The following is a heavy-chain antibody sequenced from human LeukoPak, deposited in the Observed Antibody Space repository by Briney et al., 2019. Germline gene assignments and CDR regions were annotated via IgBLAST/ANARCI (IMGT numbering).Heavy chain of an antibody. CDR2: IYSGGST. D-gene: IGHD6-13*01. CDR3: ARSIAAAGTRFFDH. V-gene: IGHV3-53*01. J-gene: IGHJ4*02. Sequence: GGSLRLSCAASGFTVSSNYMSWVRQAPGKGLEWVSVIYSGGSTYYADSVKGRFTISRDNSKNTLYLQMNSLRAEDTAVYYCARSIAAAGTRFFDHWGQGTLVTVSS. CDR1: GFTVSSNY.